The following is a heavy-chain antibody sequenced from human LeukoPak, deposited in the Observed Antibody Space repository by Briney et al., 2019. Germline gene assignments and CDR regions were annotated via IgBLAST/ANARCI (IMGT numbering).Heavy chain of an antibody. V-gene: IGHV1-2*02. CDR1: GYTFTGYY. Sequence: ASVKVSCKASGYTFTGYYIHWVRQAPGQGLEWMGWINPKSGDTNYAQKFQGRVTMARDTSISAAYMELSSLRSDDTAVYYCARDFLTWDRFDYWGQGTLVSVSS. J-gene: IGHJ4*02. CDR2: INPKSGDT. CDR3: ARDFLTWDRFDY. D-gene: IGHD1-26*01.